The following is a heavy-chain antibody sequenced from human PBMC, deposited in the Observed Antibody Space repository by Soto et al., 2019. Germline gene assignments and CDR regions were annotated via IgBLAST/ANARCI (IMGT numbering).Heavy chain of an antibody. CDR2: IGTAGDT. D-gene: IGHD6-6*01. J-gene: IGHJ4*01. Sequence: EVQLVESGGGLVQPGGSLRLSCAASGFTFSSYDMHWVRQATGKGLEWVSAIGTAGDTYYPGSVKGRFTSYRENDKNHLYLQMNSLRAGDTAVYYCARVASSSSGGYYFVYWGQGTLVTVSS. V-gene: IGHV3-13*01. CDR3: ARVASSSSGGYYFVY. CDR1: GFTFSSYD.